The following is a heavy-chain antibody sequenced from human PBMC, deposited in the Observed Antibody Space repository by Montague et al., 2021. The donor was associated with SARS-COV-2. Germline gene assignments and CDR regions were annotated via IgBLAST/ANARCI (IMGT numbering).Heavy chain of an antibody. CDR2: IFRSGAT. Sequence: SETLSLTCTVSGDSISDYYWSWIRQPPGMGLEWIGYIFRSGATNYNPPLKSRVIISLDTSKSQFSLRLSSVTPADTAIYYCARTSRGSRYFYGVDVWGQGTTVTVSS. CDR3: ARTSRGSRYFYGVDV. D-gene: IGHD3-10*01. V-gene: IGHV4-59*01. J-gene: IGHJ6*02. CDR1: GDSISDYY.